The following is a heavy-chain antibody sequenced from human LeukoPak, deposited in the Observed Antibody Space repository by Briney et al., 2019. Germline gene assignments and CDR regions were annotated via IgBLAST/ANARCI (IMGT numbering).Heavy chain of an antibody. Sequence: GGSLRLSCAASGFTFSSYAMSWVRQAPGKGLEWVSVISGNGGNTYYADSVKGRFTISRDNAKSSLFLQMNGLRAEDTAVYYCARCSSTGCASSPLAGYLYWGQGTLVTVSS. CDR1: GFTFSSYA. CDR3: ARCSSTGCASSPLAGYLY. J-gene: IGHJ4*02. D-gene: IGHD2-2*01. CDR2: ISGNGGNT. V-gene: IGHV3-23*01.